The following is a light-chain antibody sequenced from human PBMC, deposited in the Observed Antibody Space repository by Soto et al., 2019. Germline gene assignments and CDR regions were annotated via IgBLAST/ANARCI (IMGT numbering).Light chain of an antibody. Sequence: QSVVTQPPSASGTPRQRIVISCSGSSSNIESHPVNWYQQVPGTAPKLLINTNNQRPSGVPDRFSGSKSGASASLTITGLQPEDEATYYCATWDDSRKGVFGTGTKLTVL. CDR1: SSNIESHP. J-gene: IGLJ1*01. V-gene: IGLV1-44*01. CDR3: ATWDDSRKGV. CDR2: TNN.